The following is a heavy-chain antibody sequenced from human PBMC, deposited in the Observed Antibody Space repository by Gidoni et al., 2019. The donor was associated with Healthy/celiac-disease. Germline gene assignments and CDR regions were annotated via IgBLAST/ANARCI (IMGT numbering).Heavy chain of an antibody. CDR3: ARGRRKDIVVVVAATEFDY. J-gene: IGHJ4*02. CDR2: IIPIFGTA. CDR1: GGTFSSYA. Sequence: QVQLVQSGAAVTKPGSSVKVSCKASGGTFSSYAISWVRQAPGQGLEWMGGIIPIFGTANYAKKFQGRVTITADESTSTAYMELSSLRSEDTAVYYCARGRRKDIVVVVAATEFDYWGQGTLVTVSS. D-gene: IGHD2-15*01. V-gene: IGHV1-69*01.